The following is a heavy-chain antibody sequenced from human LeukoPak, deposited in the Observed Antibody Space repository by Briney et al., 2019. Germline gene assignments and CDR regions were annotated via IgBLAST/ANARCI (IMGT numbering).Heavy chain of an antibody. CDR1: GLTFSDHI. V-gene: IGHV3-48*01. J-gene: IGHJ4*02. Sequence: PGGSLRLSCAASGLTFSDHIMNWVRQLPGKILEWVAYVSSSGSTVYYADSVKGRFTISRDNGKSSLYLQMNSLRVEDTALYYCVRQFASWGQGTLVTVSS. CDR3: VRQFAS. CDR2: VSSSGSTV.